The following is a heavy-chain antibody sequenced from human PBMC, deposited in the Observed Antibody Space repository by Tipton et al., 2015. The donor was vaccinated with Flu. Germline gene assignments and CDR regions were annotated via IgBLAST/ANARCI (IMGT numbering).Heavy chain of an antibody. Sequence: SLRLSCAASGFTFSSYAMSWVRQAPGKGLEWVSAISGSGGSTYYADSVKGRFTTSRDNSKNTLYLQMNSLRAEDTAVYYCATSAGERTYYDFWSGYSRPPDYWGQGTLVTVSS. V-gene: IGHV3-23*01. CDR1: GFTFSSYA. CDR2: ISGSGGST. J-gene: IGHJ4*02. CDR3: ATSAGERTYYDFWSGYSRPPDY. D-gene: IGHD3-3*01.